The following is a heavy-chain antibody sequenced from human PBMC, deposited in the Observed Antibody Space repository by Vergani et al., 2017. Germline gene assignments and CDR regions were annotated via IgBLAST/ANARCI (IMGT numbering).Heavy chain of an antibody. CDR1: GFSFSSHA. D-gene: IGHD3-22*01. CDR2: ISNDGSKK. Sequence: QVQLAESGGGRVQPGRSLRLSCAASGFSFSSHAIHWVRQAPGKGLEWVAVISNDGSKKYYADSVKGRFTISRDNSKNSLYLQMNSLRAEDTAVYYCARCAGNYYDSSGYFWDYYYGMDVWGQGTTVTVSS. J-gene: IGHJ6*02. CDR3: ARCAGNYYDSSGYFWDYYYGMDV. V-gene: IGHV3-30*03.